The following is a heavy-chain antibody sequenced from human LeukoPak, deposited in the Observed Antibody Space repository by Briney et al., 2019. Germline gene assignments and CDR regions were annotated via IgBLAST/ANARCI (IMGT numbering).Heavy chain of an antibody. CDR3: ARDRQAYYDILTGYIPNYYYYYMDV. V-gene: IGHV3-7*01. J-gene: IGHJ6*03. Sequence: GGSLRLSCAASGFTFTTHWMSWVRQAPGKGPEWVANMKPDGSEIFYVDSVKGRFTISRDNSKNTLYLQMNSLRAEDTAVYYCARDRQAYYDILTGYIPNYYYYYMDVWGKGTTVTVSS. D-gene: IGHD3-9*01. CDR2: MKPDGSEI. CDR1: GFTFTTHW.